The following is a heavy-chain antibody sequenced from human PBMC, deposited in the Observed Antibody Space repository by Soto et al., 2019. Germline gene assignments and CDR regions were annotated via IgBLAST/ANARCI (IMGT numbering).Heavy chain of an antibody. CDR3: ARSGQLLSPIDY. V-gene: IGHV4-59*08. CDR1: GASISTFY. J-gene: IGHJ4*02. Sequence: SETLSLTCTVSGASISTFYWSWIRQPPRKGLEWIGYIYYSGSTNYNPSLKSRVTISVDTSKNQFSLRLSSVTAADTAIYYCARSGQLLSPIDYWGQGALVTVSS. CDR2: IYYSGST. D-gene: IGHD2-2*01.